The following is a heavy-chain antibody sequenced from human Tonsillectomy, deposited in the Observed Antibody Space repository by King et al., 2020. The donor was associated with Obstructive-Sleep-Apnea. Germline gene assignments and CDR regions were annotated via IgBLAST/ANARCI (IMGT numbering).Heavy chain of an antibody. CDR2: ISYDGGNK. J-gene: IGHJ6*02. D-gene: IGHD1-7*01. CDR3: AGQLELPYYYYVMDV. V-gene: IGHV3-30*04. CDR1: GFTFSSYA. Sequence: VQLVESGGGAVQPGGSLRLSCVVSGFTFSSYAMHWVRQAPGKGLEWVAVISYDGGNKYYADSVKGRFTISRDNSKDTLYLQMNNLRPEDTAVFYCAGQLELPYYYYVMDVWGQGTTVTVSS.